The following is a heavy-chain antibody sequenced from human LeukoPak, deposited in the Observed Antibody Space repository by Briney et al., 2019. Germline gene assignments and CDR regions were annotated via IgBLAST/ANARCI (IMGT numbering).Heavy chain of an antibody. CDR3: ASGTLRYFDP. CDR2: ISYDGSNK. J-gene: IGHJ5*02. V-gene: IGHV3-30-3*01. CDR1: GFTFSSYA. Sequence: PGGSLRLSCAASGFTFSSYAMHWVRQAPGKGLEWVAVISYDGSNKYYADSVKGRFTISRDNSKYTLYLQMNSLRAEDTAVYYCASGTLRYFDPWGQGTLVTVSS. D-gene: IGHD3-9*01.